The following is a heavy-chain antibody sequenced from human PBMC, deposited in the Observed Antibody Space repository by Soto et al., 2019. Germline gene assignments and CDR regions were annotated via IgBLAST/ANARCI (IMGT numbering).Heavy chain of an antibody. CDR3: ARLSNSGYHTHFYFGMDV. V-gene: IGHV1-18*01. CDR2: ISTYNDNT. D-gene: IGHD5-12*01. Sequence: QAHLEQSGIEVKKPGASVKVTCKASGYTFHTFGISWVRQAPGQGLEWMGWISTYNDNTNYAQKFRGRVAMATDMSTVTASMEMRSLTPDDTAVYYCARLSNSGYHTHFYFGMDVWGQGTTVIVSS. CDR1: GYTFHTFG. J-gene: IGHJ6*02.